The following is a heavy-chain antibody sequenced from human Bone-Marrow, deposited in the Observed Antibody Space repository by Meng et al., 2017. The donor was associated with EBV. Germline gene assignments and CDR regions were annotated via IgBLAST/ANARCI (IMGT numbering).Heavy chain of an antibody. CDR1: GYTVTSYG. CDR3: ARLRIVGATSHYFDY. V-gene: IGHV1-18*01. Sequence: QVPLVQSGAEVKKPGASVKVSCKASGYTVTSYGISWVRQAPGQGLEWMGWISAYNGNTNYAQKLQGRVTMTTDTSTSTAYMELRSLRSDVTAVYYCARLRIVGATSHYFDYWGQGTLVTVSS. D-gene: IGHD1-26*01. J-gene: IGHJ4*02. CDR2: ISAYNGNT.